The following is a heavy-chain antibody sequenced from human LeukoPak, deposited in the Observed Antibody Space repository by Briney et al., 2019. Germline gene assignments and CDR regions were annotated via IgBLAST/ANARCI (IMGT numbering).Heavy chain of an antibody. CDR2: IYTSGST. CDR1: GGSISSGFYY. V-gene: IGHV4-61*02. D-gene: IGHD3-16*01. CDR3: AREHPRGEVDDFDY. Sequence: NPSETLSLTCTVSGGSISSGFYYWSWIRQPAGKGLEWIGRIYTSGSTNYNPSLKSRISISVDTSKNQFSLKLTPVTAADTAVYYCAREHPRGEVDDFDYWGQGTLVTVSS. J-gene: IGHJ4*02.